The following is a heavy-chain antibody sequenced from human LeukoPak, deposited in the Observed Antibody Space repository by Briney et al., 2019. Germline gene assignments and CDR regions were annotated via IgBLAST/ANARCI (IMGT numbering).Heavy chain of an antibody. Sequence: SGTLSLTCAVSGGSISSSNWWSWVRQPPGKGLEWIGYIYHSGSTYYNPSLKSRVTISVDRSKNQFSLKLSSVTAADTAVYYCARAVGSGWSWYYGMDVWGQGTTVTVSS. CDR3: ARAVGSGWSWYYGMDV. D-gene: IGHD6-19*01. J-gene: IGHJ6*02. CDR2: IYHSGST. V-gene: IGHV4-4*02. CDR1: GGSISSSNW.